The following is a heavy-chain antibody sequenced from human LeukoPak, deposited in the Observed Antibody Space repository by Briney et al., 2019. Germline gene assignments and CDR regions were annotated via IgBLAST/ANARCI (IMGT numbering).Heavy chain of an antibody. D-gene: IGHD6-13*01. Sequence: GGSLRLSCAASGFTFSSYAMHWVRQAPGKGLEWVAVVSYDGSNKYYADSVKGRFTISRDNSKNTLYLQMNSLRAEDTAVYYCARDTDTPTGYSSSWYYYYYYYGMDVWGQGTTVTVSS. J-gene: IGHJ6*02. CDR2: VSYDGSNK. CDR3: ARDTDTPTGYSSSWYYYYYYYGMDV. V-gene: IGHV3-30-3*01. CDR1: GFTFSSYA.